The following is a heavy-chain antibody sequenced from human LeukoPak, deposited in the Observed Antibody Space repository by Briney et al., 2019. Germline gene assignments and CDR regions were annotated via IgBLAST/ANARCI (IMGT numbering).Heavy chain of an antibody. J-gene: IGHJ4*02. CDR3: ARVIEPYSSGWVYFDY. CDR1: GGTFSSYA. D-gene: IGHD6-19*01. CDR2: IIPILGIA. Sequence: SVKVSCKASGGTFSSYAISWVRQAPGQGLEWMGRIIPILGIANYAQKFRGRVTITADKSASTAYMELSSLRSEDTAVYYCARVIEPYSSGWVYFDYWGQGTLVTVSS. V-gene: IGHV1-69*04.